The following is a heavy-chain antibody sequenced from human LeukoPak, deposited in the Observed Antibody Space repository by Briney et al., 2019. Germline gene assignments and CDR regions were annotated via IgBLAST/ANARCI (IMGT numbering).Heavy chain of an antibody. CDR3: ARDARVGATPWLFDY. V-gene: IGHV3-33*01. CDR1: GFIFSSYG. D-gene: IGHD1-26*01. Sequence: GGSLRLSCTASGFIFSSYGMHWVRQAPGKGLEWVTIIWYDGSNKYYADSVKGRFTTSRDNSKNTLYPQMNSLRAEDTAVYYCARDARVGATPWLFDYWGQGTLVTVSS. CDR2: IWYDGSNK. J-gene: IGHJ4*02.